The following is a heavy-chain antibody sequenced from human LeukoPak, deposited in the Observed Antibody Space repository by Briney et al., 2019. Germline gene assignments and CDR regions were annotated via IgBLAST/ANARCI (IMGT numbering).Heavy chain of an antibody. CDR2: IWYDGSNK. CDR1: GFTFSSYG. D-gene: IGHD5-18*01. V-gene: IGHV3-33*01. CDR3: ARVVIQLWYLDY. Sequence: GGSLSFSCAASGFTFSSYGMHWVRQAPGKGLEWVAVIWYDGSNKYYADSVKGRFTISRDNSKNTLYLQMNSLRAEDTAVYYCARVVIQLWYLDYWGQGPLVTVSS. J-gene: IGHJ4*02.